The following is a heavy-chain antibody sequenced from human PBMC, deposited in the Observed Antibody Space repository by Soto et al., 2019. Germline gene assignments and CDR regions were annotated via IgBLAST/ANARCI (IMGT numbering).Heavy chain of an antibody. CDR1: GGSISSGDYY. CDR3: ARESRWFGARLFDY. CDR2: IYHSGST. V-gene: IGHV4-30-2*01. Sequence: SETLSLTCTVSGGSISSGDYYWSWIRQPPGKGLEWIGYIYHSGSTYYNPSLKSRVTISVDRSKNQFSLKLSSVTAADTAVYYCARESRWFGARLFDYWGQGTLVTVSS. D-gene: IGHD3-10*01. J-gene: IGHJ4*02.